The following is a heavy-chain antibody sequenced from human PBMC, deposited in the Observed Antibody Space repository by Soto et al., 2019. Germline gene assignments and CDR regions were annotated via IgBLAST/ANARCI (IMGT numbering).Heavy chain of an antibody. D-gene: IGHD2-8*01. CDR3: ARLVYDTRLNYMYFDF. V-gene: IGHV4-4*02. Sequence: SYTLSLGSAVSGESVSSGNWWTWVSQTPQRGLEYIGEIFHDGTANYYPSFERRVAISVDTSKNQFSLKLTSVTAADTAIYFCARLVYDTRLNYMYFDFWGQGALVTVSS. CDR1: GESVSSGNW. J-gene: IGHJ4*02. CDR2: IFHDGTA.